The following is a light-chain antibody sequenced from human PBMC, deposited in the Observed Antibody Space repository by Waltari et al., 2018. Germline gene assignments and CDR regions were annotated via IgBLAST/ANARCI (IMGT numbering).Light chain of an antibody. V-gene: IGLV1-51*01. CDR1: SSNIGRSY. J-gene: IGLJ2*01. CDR3: GTWDSGLSVVV. CDR2: DYV. Sequence: QSVLTQPPSVSAAPGQRVTISCSGSSSNIGRSYVCWYQHVPGTAPKLLIYDYVKRLPEIPGRFSGSKSGTSAVLGITGLQTEDEADYYCGTWDSGLSVVVFGGGTRLTVL.